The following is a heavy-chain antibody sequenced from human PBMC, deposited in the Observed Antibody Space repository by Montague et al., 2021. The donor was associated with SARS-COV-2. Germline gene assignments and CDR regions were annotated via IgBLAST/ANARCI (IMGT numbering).Heavy chain of an antibody. Sequence: SLRPSCAASGFTFTSYAMHWVRQAPGKGLEWVAVISFDGTNKYYTDSVKGRFTISRDNSKNTLYLQMYSVRPEDTAVYYCARDQGGYSYNDYWGQGTLVTVSS. V-gene: IGHV3-30-3*01. CDR1: GFTFTSYA. CDR3: ARDQGGYSYNDY. D-gene: IGHD5-18*01. J-gene: IGHJ4*02. CDR2: ISFDGTNK.